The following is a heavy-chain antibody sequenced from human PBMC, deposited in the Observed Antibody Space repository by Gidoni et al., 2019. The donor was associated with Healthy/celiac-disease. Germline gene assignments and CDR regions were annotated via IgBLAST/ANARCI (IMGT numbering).Heavy chain of an antibody. V-gene: IGHV3-23*01. CDR1: GFTFSSYA. CDR2: ISGSGGST. J-gene: IGHJ4*02. CDR3: AKGRVVVVAATLPGLNYYFDY. Sequence: EVQLLESGGGLVQPGGSLRLSCAASGFTFSSYAMSWVRQAPGKGLEWVSAISGSGGSTYYADSVKGRFTISRDNSKNTLYLQMNSLRAEDTAVYYCAKGRVVVVAATLPGLNYYFDYWGQGTLVTVSS. D-gene: IGHD2-15*01.